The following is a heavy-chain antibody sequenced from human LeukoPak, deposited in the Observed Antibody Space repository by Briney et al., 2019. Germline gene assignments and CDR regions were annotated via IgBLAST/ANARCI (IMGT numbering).Heavy chain of an antibody. V-gene: IGHV3-21*01. J-gene: IGHJ4*02. D-gene: IGHD3-10*01. CDR2: ISSRSDYI. CDR1: GFTFSSYS. Sequence: GGSLRLSCAASGFTFSSYSMNWVRQAPGKGLEWVSSISSRSDYIYYADSVKGRLTISRDNAKNSLYLQMSSLTAEDTAVYYCARRNPYGSGSYDYWGQGTLVTVSS. CDR3: ARRNPYGSGSYDY.